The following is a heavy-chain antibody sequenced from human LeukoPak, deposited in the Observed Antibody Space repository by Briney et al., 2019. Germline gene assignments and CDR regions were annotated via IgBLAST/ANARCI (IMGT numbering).Heavy chain of an antibody. CDR3: ARDLGIGWYMFDY. CDR1: GYTFTSHY. Sequence: ASVKVSCKASGYTFTSHYVHWVRQAPGQGLEWVGRINPSDGSTSYAQKFQGRVPKTWDTATGTVYMELSSLRSEDTAMYYCARDLGIGWYMFDYWGQGTLVTVSS. J-gene: IGHJ4*02. CDR2: INPSDGST. V-gene: IGHV1-46*01. D-gene: IGHD6-19*01.